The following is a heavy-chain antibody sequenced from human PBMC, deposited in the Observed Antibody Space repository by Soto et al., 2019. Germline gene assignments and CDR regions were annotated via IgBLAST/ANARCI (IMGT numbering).Heavy chain of an antibody. J-gene: IGHJ4*02. CDR2: ISSSGSTI. V-gene: IGHV3-48*03. D-gene: IGHD5-18*01. CDR3: ESSGYSYGHYYFDF. Sequence: GGSLRLSCAASGFTFSSYEMNWVRQAPGKGLEWVSYISSSGSTIYYADSVKGRLTISRDNAKNSLYLQMNSLRAEDTAAYYFESSGYSYGHYYFDFWGQGILVTVSS. CDR1: GFTFSSYE.